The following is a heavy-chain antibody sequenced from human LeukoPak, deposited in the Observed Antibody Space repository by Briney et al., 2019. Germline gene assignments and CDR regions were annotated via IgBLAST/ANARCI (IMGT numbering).Heavy chain of an antibody. CDR3: ARHKRTFTGSKSPGSMDV. J-gene: IGHJ6*02. Sequence: GESLKISCQGSGYNFTAHWIGWVRQMPGKGLEWMGIVHPGDSTVRYTPPFQGQVTISAARSKRTAYLQWTSLRASDSAMYYCARHKRTFTGSKSPGSMDVWGQGTSVIVSS. V-gene: IGHV5-51*01. CDR1: GYNFTAHW. D-gene: IGHD2-8*02. CDR2: VHPGDSTV.